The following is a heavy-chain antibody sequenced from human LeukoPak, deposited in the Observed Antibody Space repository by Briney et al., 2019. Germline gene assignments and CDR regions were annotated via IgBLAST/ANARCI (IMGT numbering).Heavy chain of an antibody. J-gene: IGHJ4*02. D-gene: IGHD1-26*01. CDR2: ISGDGGST. Sequence: GGPLRLSCAASGFTFDDYAMHWVRQAPGKGLEWVSLISGDGGSTYYANSVKGRFTISRDNSKNSLYLQMNSLRTEDTALYYCAKVRGSYYYCFDYWGQGTLVTVSS. CDR3: AKVRGSYYYCFDY. V-gene: IGHV3-43*02. CDR1: GFTFDDYA.